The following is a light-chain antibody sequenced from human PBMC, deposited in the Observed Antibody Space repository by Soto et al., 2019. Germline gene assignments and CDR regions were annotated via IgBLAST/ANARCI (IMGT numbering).Light chain of an antibody. CDR1: QSVSSY. Sequence: EIVLTQSPATMSLSPGERATLSCRASQSVSSYLALYQQTAGQAPRLLIYDASNRATGIPARFSGSGSGTDFTLTIISLEPEDFAVYFCQHRSNWTLTFGQGTRLEIK. V-gene: IGKV3-11*01. CDR2: DAS. J-gene: IGKJ5*01. CDR3: QHRSNWTLT.